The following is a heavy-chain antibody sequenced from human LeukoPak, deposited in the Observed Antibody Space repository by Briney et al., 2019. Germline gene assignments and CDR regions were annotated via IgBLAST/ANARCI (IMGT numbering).Heavy chain of an antibody. V-gene: IGHV3-33*08. Sequence: GGSLRLSCAASGFTFSDYYMSWIRQAPGKGLEWVAVIWYDGSNKYYADSVKGRFTISRDNSKNTLYLQMNSLRAEDTAVYYCARSSMVVTAMSYFDYWGQGTLVTVSS. CDR1: GFTFSDYY. CDR3: ARSSMVVTAMSYFDY. D-gene: IGHD2-21*02. CDR2: IWYDGSNK. J-gene: IGHJ4*02.